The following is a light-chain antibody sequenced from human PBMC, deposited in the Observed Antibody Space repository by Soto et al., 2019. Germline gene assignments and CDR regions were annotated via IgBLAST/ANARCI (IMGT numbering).Light chain of an antibody. CDR3: QHYVRSVWT. CDR2: GAY. CDR1: QSLNNKN. V-gene: IGKV3-20*01. J-gene: IGKJ1*01. Sequence: EIVLTQSPGTLSLSPGERVTLSCRASQSLNNKNLNWFQQKTGQSPRILIYGAYMRASGIPDRFSGSWSGTYFTLTISRLEAEDFALYFCQHYVRSVWTFGQGTKLEIK.